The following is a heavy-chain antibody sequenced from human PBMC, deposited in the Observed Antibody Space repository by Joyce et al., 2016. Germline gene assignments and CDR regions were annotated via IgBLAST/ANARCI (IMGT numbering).Heavy chain of an antibody. CDR3: SRVNHPHRPSFYDSSGYYLIGDWFDP. V-gene: IGHV3-49*03. CDR1: GFTFGDYA. D-gene: IGHD3-22*01. J-gene: IGHJ5*02. Sequence: EVQLVESGGDLVQSGRSLRLSCTASGFTFGDYAMSWFRQGPGNGLEWVGFIRSKAYGGTTGDAASVRGRSIVSRDDSKSVAYLQMNSLKTEDTAVYYCSRVNHPHRPSFYDSSGYYLIGDWFDPWGQGTLVTVAS. CDR2: IRSKAYGGTT.